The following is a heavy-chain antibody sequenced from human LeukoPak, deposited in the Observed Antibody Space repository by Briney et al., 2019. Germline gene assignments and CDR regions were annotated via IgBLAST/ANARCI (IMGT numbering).Heavy chain of an antibody. Sequence: PSQTLSLTCTVSGGSVSNDDYYWNWIRQPPGKGLEWIGYIYYSGSTSYNPSLKSRLTISVDTSKNQFSLKLSSVTAADTAVYYCARDKRSLGAFDIWGQGTMVTVSS. D-gene: IGHD7-27*01. J-gene: IGHJ3*02. V-gene: IGHV4-31*03. CDR3: ARDKRSLGAFDI. CDR1: GGSVSNDDYY. CDR2: IYYSGST.